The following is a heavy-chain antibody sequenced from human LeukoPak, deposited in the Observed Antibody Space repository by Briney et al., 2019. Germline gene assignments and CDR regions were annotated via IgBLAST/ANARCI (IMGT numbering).Heavy chain of an antibody. CDR1: GGSFSGYY. Sequence: SETLSLTCAVYGGSFSGYYWSWIRQPPGKGLEWIGEINHSGSTNYNPSLKSRVTISVDTSKNQFSLKLSSVTAADTAVYYCARGRRWNGNDYWGQGTLVTVSS. V-gene: IGHV4-34*01. D-gene: IGHD1-1*01. CDR2: INHSGST. CDR3: ARGRRWNGNDY. J-gene: IGHJ4*02.